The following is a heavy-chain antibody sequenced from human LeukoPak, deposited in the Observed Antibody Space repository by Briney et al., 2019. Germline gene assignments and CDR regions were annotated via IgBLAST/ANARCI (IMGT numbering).Heavy chain of an antibody. V-gene: IGHV4-30-2*01. D-gene: IGHD2-2*01. CDR1: GGSISSGGYY. CDR2: IYHSGST. J-gene: IGHJ3*02. CDR3: ARDGDIVVVPAANGFDT. Sequence: PSQTLSLTCTVSGGSISSGGYYWSWIRQPPGKGLEWIGYIYHSGSTYYNPSLKSRVTISVDRSKNQFSLKLSSVTAADTAVYYCARDGDIVVVPAANGFDTWGQGTMVTVSS.